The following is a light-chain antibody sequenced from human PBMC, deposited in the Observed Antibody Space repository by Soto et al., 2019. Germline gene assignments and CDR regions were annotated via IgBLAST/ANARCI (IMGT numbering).Light chain of an antibody. CDR3: HQLNGYQLA. J-gene: IGKJ4*01. CDR2: SAS. V-gene: IGKV1-9*01. CDR1: QAMSTY. Sequence: DIQLTQSPSFLSAFVGDTVTITCRASQAMSTYLAWYQQKPGKVPKLLIRSASTLQSGVPPRFSGGGCGTEFTLTISTLQPDDSGIYYCHQLNGYQLAFGGGTNVEIK.